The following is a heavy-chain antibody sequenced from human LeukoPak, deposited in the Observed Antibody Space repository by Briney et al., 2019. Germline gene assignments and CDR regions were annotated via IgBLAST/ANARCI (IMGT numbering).Heavy chain of an antibody. Sequence: PGGSLRLSCAASGFTFSNYALIWFRRPPGKGLEWVSIISGSGGTTHYADSVKGRFTISRDNSKNTLYLQMNSLRAGDTAIYYCAREAPTFDYWGQGTLVTVSS. V-gene: IGHV3-23*01. CDR1: GFTFSNYA. J-gene: IGHJ4*02. CDR2: ISGSGGTT. CDR3: AREAPTFDY.